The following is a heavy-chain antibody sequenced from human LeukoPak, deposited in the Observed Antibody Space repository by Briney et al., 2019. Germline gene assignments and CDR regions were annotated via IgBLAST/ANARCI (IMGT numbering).Heavy chain of an antibody. V-gene: IGHV3-7*05. CDR2: IKEDGSDK. CDR1: GFTFSGSW. D-gene: IGHD1/OR15-1a*01. J-gene: IGHJ4*02. Sequence: GGSLRLSCAASGFTFSGSWMTWVRQAPGKGLEWVAHIKEDGSDKYYVGSVTGRFTISRDNTKNSLYLQMSSLRAEDTAVYYCATWNSDWEFAYWGQGTLVSVSS. CDR3: ATWNSDWEFAY.